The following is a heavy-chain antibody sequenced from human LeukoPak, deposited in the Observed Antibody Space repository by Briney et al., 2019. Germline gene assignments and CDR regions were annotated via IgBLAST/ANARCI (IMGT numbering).Heavy chain of an antibody. CDR1: GFTFSNYG. CDR2: ISSSGSAK. D-gene: IGHD4-23*01. Sequence: GGSLRLSCAASGFTFSNYGLNWVRQAPGKGLEWVSHISSSGSAKYYADSVKGRFTISRDNSKNTLYLQMNSLRAEDTAVYYCAKMTTVVTPGGFYWGQGTLVTVSS. CDR3: AKMTTVVTPGGFY. V-gene: IGHV3-48*01. J-gene: IGHJ4*02.